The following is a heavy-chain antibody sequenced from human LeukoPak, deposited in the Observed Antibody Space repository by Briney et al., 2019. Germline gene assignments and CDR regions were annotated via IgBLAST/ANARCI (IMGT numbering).Heavy chain of an antibody. D-gene: IGHD2-2*01. J-gene: IGHJ5*02. Sequence: SETLSLTCAVYGGSFSGYYWSWIRQPPGKGLEWIGEINHSGSTNYNPSLKSRVTTSVDTSKNQFSLKLSSVTAADTAVYYCARGGPSVYCSSTSCSWWFDPWGQGTLVTVSS. V-gene: IGHV4-34*01. CDR1: GGSFSGYY. CDR3: ARGGPSVYCSSTSCSWWFDP. CDR2: INHSGST.